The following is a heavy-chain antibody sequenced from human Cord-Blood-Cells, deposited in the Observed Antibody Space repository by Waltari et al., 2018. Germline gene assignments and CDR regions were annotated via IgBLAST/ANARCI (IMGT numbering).Heavy chain of an antibody. V-gene: IGHV4-61*09. CDR1: GGSLSRGSYY. J-gene: IGHJ5*02. Sequence: QVQLQESGPGLVKPSQTLSLTCPVSGGSLSRGSYYWSWIRQPAGKGLEWIGYIYTSGSTNYNPSLKSRVTISVDTSKNQFSLKLSSVTAADTAVYYCAREPGPGWFDPWGQGTLVTVSS. CDR3: AREPGPGWFDP. CDR2: IYTSGST.